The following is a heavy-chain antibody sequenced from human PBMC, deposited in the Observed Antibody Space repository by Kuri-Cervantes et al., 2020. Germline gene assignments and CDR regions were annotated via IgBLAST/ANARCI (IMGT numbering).Heavy chain of an antibody. V-gene: IGHV1-18*01. CDR1: GYTFTSYG. Sequence: ASVKVSCKASGYTFTSYGITWVRQAPGQGLEWMAWITGYSGDTDYAQRLQGRVTVTTDTSTSTAYMGLRSLKSDDTAVYYCARVEKLPDFRYFDYWGQGTLVTVSS. D-gene: IGHD1-14*01. CDR3: ARVEKLPDFRYFDY. J-gene: IGHJ4*02. CDR2: ITGYSGDT.